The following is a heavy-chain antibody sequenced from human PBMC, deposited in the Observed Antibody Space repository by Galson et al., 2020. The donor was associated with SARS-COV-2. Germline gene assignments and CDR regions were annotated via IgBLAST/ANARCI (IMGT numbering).Heavy chain of an antibody. Sequence: SVTLSCTASGGTFSSYGNSWVRHAPAPGHEWMGGTIPIFGTANYAQKFPGRVTITADESTTTAYMELGSQRPEDTAVYYCARRAVTDGSGLLDGMDVGGQGTTVTVSS. V-gene: IGHV1-69*13. CDR2: TIPIFGTA. CDR3: ARRAVTDGSGLLDGMDV. J-gene: IGHJ6*02. D-gene: IGHD3-10*01. CDR1: GGTFSSYG.